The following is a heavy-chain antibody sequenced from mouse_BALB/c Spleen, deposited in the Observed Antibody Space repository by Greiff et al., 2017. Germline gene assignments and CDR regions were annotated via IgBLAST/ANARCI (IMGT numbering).Heavy chain of an antibody. CDR2: ISSGSSTT. J-gene: IGHJ4*01. Sequence: EVKLVESGGGLVQPGGSRKLSCAASGFTFSSFGMHWVRQAPEKGLEWVAYISSGSSTTYYADTVKGRYTISRDNPKNTPFLQMTSLGSEDTAMYYCAGRGAMDYWGQGASVTVSS. V-gene: IGHV5-17*02. D-gene: IGHD3-3*01. CDR1: GFTFSSFG. CDR3: AGRGAMDY.